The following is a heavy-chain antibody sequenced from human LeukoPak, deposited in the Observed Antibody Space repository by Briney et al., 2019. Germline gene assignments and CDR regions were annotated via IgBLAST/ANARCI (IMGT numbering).Heavy chain of an antibody. CDR3: ARDFGGTVVKN. V-gene: IGHV1-2*02. Sequence: ASVKVSCKASGYTFTGYYMHWVRQAPGQGLEWMGWINPSSGGTNYAQKFQGRVTMTRDTSISTAYMELSRLRSDDTAVYYCARDFGGTVVKNWGQGTLVTVSS. D-gene: IGHD4-23*01. J-gene: IGHJ4*02. CDR1: GYTFTGYY. CDR2: INPSSGGT.